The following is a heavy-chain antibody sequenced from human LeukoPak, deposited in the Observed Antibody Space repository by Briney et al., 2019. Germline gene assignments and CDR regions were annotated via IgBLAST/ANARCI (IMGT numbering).Heavy chain of an antibody. CDR3: ASITMVRGGAFDI. Sequence: GGSLRLSCAASGFTFSSYAMSWVRQAPGKGLEWVSAISGSGGSTYYADSVKGRFTISRDNSKNTLYLQMNSLRAEDTAVYYCASITMVRGGAFDIWGQGTMVTVSS. J-gene: IGHJ3*02. V-gene: IGHV3-23*01. CDR1: GFTFSSYA. D-gene: IGHD3-10*01. CDR2: ISGSGGST.